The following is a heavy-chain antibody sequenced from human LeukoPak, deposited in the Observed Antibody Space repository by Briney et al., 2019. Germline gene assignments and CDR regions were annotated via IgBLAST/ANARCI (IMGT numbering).Heavy chain of an antibody. Sequence: GGSLRLSCAASGFTFDDYGMSWVRQAPGKGLEWVSGINWNGGSTGYADSVKGRFTISRDNAKNSLYLQMNSLRVEDTAVYYCARLSGVWVFDYWGQGTLVTVSS. D-gene: IGHD2/OR15-2a*01. CDR2: INWNGGST. V-gene: IGHV3-20*04. CDR1: GFTFDDYG. CDR3: ARLSGVWVFDY. J-gene: IGHJ4*02.